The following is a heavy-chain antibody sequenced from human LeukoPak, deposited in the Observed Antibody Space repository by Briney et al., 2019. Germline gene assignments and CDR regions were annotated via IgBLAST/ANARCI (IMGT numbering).Heavy chain of an antibody. CDR3: ARAVRFLEWTTYGDY. Sequence: ASVKVSCKASGYTFTSYYMHWVRQAPGQGLEWMGIINPSGGSTSYAQKFQGRVTMTRDTSISTAYMELSRLRSDDTAVYYCARAVRFLEWTTYGDYWGQGTLVTVSS. J-gene: IGHJ4*02. V-gene: IGHV1-46*01. CDR1: GYTFTSYY. CDR2: INPSGGST. D-gene: IGHD3-3*01.